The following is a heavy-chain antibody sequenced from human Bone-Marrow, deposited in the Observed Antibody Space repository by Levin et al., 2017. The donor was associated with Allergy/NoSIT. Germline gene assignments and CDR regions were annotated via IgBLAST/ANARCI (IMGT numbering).Heavy chain of an antibody. D-gene: IGHD3-10*01. CDR2: IYSGGRG. CDR3: AIYGSGNDYSAFAI. Sequence: GGSLRLSCAASGFTVSSNHMSWVRQAPGKGLEWVSLIYSGGRGYYADSVRGRFTITRDNSKNTLYLQLNSLRAEDTAVYYCAIYGSGNDYSAFAIWGQGTMVTVSS. V-gene: IGHV3-53*01. J-gene: IGHJ3*02. CDR1: GFTVSSNH.